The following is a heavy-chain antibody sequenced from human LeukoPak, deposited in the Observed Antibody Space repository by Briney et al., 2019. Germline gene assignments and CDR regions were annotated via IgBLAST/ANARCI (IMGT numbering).Heavy chain of an antibody. Sequence: ASVKVSCKASGYIFSSYGISWVRQAPGQGLEWMGWISAYNGDTNYAQKLQGRVTMTTDTSTSTAFMELRSLRSDDTAVYYCARPGYCSGGSCPSGHAEYFQHWGQGTLVTVSS. CDR2: ISAYNGDT. CDR1: GYIFSSYG. V-gene: IGHV1-18*01. CDR3: ARPGYCSGGSCPSGHAEYFQH. D-gene: IGHD2-15*01. J-gene: IGHJ1*01.